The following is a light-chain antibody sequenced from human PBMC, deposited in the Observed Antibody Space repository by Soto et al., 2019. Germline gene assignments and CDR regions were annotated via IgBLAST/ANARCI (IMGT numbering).Light chain of an antibody. CDR3: LQDHDDSWA. CDR1: QSISNR. CDR2: DAS. V-gene: IGKV1-5*01. Sequence: GDGVTITCRASQSISNRLAWYQQRPGKAPKYLIYDASTLHSGVPSRFSGSRSGADFTLTISGLQPEDFATYYCLQDHDDSWAFGQGTKVDIK. J-gene: IGKJ1*01.